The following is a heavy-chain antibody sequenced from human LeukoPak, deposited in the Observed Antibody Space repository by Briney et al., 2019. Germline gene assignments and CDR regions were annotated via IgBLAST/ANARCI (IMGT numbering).Heavy chain of an antibody. Sequence: HTGGSLRLSCTASGFTFGDYAMSWFRQAPGKGLEWVGFIRSKAYGGTTEYAASVKGRFTISRDDSKSIAYLQMNNLKTEDTAVYYCTGYDLWSGSTLDYWGQGTLVTVSS. CDR2: IRSKAYGGTT. CDR1: GFTFGDYA. D-gene: IGHD3-3*01. V-gene: IGHV3-49*03. CDR3: TGYDLWSGSTLDY. J-gene: IGHJ4*02.